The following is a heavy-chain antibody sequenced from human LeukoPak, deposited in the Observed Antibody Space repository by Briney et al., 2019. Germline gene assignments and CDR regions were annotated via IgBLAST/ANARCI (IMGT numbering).Heavy chain of an antibody. Sequence: GGSLRLSCAASGLTFSSYWMNWVRQAPGKGLEWVANIKQDGSEMYYVDSVKGRFTISRDNAKNSLYLQMNGLRAEDTAGYYCAWEGYVSSPGLNWGQGTLVTVSS. J-gene: IGHJ4*02. CDR3: AWEGYVSSPGLN. CDR2: IKQDGSEM. V-gene: IGHV3-7*04. CDR1: GLTFSSYW. D-gene: IGHD3-16*01.